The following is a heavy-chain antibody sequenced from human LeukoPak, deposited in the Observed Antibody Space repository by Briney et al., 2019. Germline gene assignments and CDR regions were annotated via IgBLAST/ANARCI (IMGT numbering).Heavy chain of an antibody. D-gene: IGHD3-22*01. CDR3: ASTPPAYYYYSWFDP. CDR2: VSHSGST. V-gene: IGHV4-34*01. J-gene: IGHJ5*02. CDR1: GGSFSGYF. Sequence: SETLSLTCAVYGGSFSGYFYTWIRQPPGKGLEWIGEVSHSGSTNYNSSLKSRVIISLDTSKNQFSLKLTSLTAADTAVYYCASTPPAYYYYSWFDPWGQGTLVTVSS.